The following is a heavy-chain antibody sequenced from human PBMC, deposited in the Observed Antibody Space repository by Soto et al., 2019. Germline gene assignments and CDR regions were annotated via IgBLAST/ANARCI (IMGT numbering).Heavy chain of an antibody. J-gene: IGHJ4*02. CDR2: INHSGST. Sequence: PSETLSLTCAVYGGSFSGYYWSWIRQPPGKGLEWIGEINHSGSTNYNPSLKSRVTISVDTSKNQFSLKLSSVTAADTAVYYCARGRITIFGVVPDYWGQGTLVTVSS. CDR1: GGSFSGYY. CDR3: ARGRITIFGVVPDY. V-gene: IGHV4-34*01. D-gene: IGHD3-3*01.